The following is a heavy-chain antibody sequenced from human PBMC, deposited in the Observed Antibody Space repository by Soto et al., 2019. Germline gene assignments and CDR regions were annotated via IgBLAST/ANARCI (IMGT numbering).Heavy chain of an antibody. CDR2: ISAYNGNT. CDR1: GYTFTSYC. CDR3: ARGVGYSDIVGWFSP. Sequence: ASVKVFCKASGYTFTSYCISWVRQAPGQGLEWMGWISAYNGNTNYAQKLQGRVTMTTDTSTSTAYRELRSLRSDDTAVYYCARGVGYSDIVGWFSPWGQGTLVTVSS. J-gene: IGHJ5*02. D-gene: IGHD2-15*01. V-gene: IGHV1-18*01.